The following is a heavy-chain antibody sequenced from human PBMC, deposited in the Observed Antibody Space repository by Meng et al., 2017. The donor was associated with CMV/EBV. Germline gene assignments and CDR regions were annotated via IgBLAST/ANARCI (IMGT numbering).Heavy chain of an antibody. V-gene: IGHV3-7*01. D-gene: IGHD1-26*01. Sequence: GESLKISCAASGFTFSSYWMSWVRQAPGKGLEWVANIKQDGSEKYYVDSVKGRFTISRDNAKNSLYLQMNSLRAEDTAVYYCARPRVGATGDYWGQGTLVTVSS. CDR2: IKQDGSEK. J-gene: IGHJ4*02. CDR3: ARPRVGATGDY. CDR1: GFTFSSYW.